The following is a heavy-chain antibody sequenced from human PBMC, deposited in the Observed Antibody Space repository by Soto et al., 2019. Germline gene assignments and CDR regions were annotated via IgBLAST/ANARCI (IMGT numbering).Heavy chain of an antibody. J-gene: IGHJ4*02. CDR1: GFSFSTPGVG. CDR3: AHRPPYQTNWDPDY. D-gene: IGHD1-1*01. Sequence: HITLKESGPTLVKPTQTLTLTCSFSGFSFSTPGVGVGWIRQPPGKPPEWLALIYWDDDKRYRPSLRSRLTITKDTSSNQVVLIVTNMDPLDTGNYYCAHRPPYQTNWDPDYWGQGTLVTVSS. CDR2: IYWDDDK. V-gene: IGHV2-5*02.